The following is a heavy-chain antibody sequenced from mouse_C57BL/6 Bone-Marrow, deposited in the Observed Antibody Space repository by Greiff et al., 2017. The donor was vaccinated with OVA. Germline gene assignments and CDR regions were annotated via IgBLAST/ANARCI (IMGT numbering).Heavy chain of an antibody. CDR1: GYTFTSYG. D-gene: IGHD1-1*01. J-gene: IGHJ3*01. CDR2: IYPRSGNT. Sequence: QVQLQQSGAELARPGASVKLSCKASGYTFTSYGISWVKQRTGQGLEWIGEIYPRSGNTYYNEKFKGKATLTADKSSSTAYMELRSLTSEDSAVYSWARGYGSSRFAYWGQGTLVTVSA. CDR3: ARGYGSSRFAY. V-gene: IGHV1-81*01.